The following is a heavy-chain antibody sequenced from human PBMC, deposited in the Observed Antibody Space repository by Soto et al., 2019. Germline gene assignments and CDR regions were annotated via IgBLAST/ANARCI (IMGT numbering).Heavy chain of an antibody. CDR2: ISYDGSNK. D-gene: IGHD1-1*01. Sequence: ESGGGVVQPGRSLRLSCAASGFTFSSYAMHWVRQAPGKGLEWVAVISYDGSNKYYADSVKGRFTISRDNSKNTLYLQMNSLRAEDTAVYYCARSERWLQLGLDYWGQGTLVTVSS. J-gene: IGHJ4*02. CDR3: ARSERWLQLGLDY. CDR1: GFTFSSYA. V-gene: IGHV3-30-3*01.